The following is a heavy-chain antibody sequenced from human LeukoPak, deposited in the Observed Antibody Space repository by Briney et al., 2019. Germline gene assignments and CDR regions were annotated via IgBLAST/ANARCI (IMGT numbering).Heavy chain of an antibody. V-gene: IGHV3-30*19. J-gene: IGHJ4*02. Sequence: GGSLRLSCAASGFTFSSYGMHWVRQAPGKGLEWVAVISYDGSNKYYADSVKGRFTISRDNSINTLSLQMNSLRAEDTAVYYCAKEGYYGSGSFPDHWGQGTLVTVSS. D-gene: IGHD3-10*01. CDR3: AKEGYYGSGSFPDH. CDR2: ISYDGSNK. CDR1: GFTFSSYG.